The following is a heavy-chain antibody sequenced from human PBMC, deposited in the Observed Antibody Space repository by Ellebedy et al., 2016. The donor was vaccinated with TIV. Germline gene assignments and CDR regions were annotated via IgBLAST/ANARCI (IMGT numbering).Heavy chain of an antibody. J-gene: IGHJ4*02. V-gene: IGHV3-7*03. CDR1: GFTFSSYW. D-gene: IGHD1-7*01. CDR3: AKLPVAYNWNYADDY. CDR2: IKEDGSEK. Sequence: GESLKISCAASGFTFSSYWMSWVRQAPGKGLEWVANIKEDGSEKYYVDSVKGRFTISRDTSRNTLYLQMSSLRAEDTAVYYCAKLPVAYNWNYADDYWGQGTLVTVSS.